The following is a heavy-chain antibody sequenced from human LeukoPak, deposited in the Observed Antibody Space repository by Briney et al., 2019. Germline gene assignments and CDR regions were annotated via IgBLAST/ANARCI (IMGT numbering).Heavy chain of an antibody. CDR3: ARLYYYDSSGPPFYYYYYYMDV. J-gene: IGHJ6*03. V-gene: IGHV1-18*01. Sequence: ASVKVSCKASGYTFTSYAMHWVRQAPGQGLEWMGCISAYSGNTNYAQKLQGRVTMTIDTSTSTAYMELRSLRSDDTAVYYCARLYYYDSSGPPFYYYYYYMDVWGKGTTVTVSS. CDR1: GYTFTSYA. D-gene: IGHD3-22*01. CDR2: ISAYSGNT.